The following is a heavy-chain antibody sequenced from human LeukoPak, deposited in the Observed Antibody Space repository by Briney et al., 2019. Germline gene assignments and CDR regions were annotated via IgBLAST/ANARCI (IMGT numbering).Heavy chain of an antibody. Sequence: GSLRLSCSASGFNFSSYAMHWVRQAPGKGLEYVSAIGSNGGSTYYADSVKGGFTISRDNSKNTLYLQMSSLRAEDSALYYCVSGGSSSWSIFDYWGQGTLVTVSS. D-gene: IGHD6-13*01. J-gene: IGHJ4*02. CDR2: IGSNGGST. V-gene: IGHV3-64D*06. CDR1: GFNFSSYA. CDR3: VSGGSSSWSIFDY.